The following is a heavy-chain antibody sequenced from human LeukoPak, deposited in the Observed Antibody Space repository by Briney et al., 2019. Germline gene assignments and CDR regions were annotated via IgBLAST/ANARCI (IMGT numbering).Heavy chain of an antibody. V-gene: IGHV3-74*01. D-gene: IGHD1-14*01. J-gene: IGHJ4*02. CDR1: GFTFSSHL. CDR3: VRKFATGD. CDR2: VKSDGTAT. Sequence: GGSLRLSCAASGFTFSSHLMHWVRHAQGTGLVWVPSVKSDGTATNYADSVKGRFTISRDNAKNTLYLQMNSLRVEDTAVYYCVRKFATGDWGQGTLVTVSS.